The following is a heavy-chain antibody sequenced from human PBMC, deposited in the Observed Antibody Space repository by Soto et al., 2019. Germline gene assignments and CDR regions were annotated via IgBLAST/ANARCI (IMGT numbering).Heavy chain of an antibody. CDR1: GGTFSTSA. V-gene: IGHV1-69*05. Sequence: QVQLMQSGAEVKKPGSSVKVSCKASGGTFSTSAISWVRQAPGEGLEWVGGIMPVFATPDYAQKCQGRVNISTDPSTTTASLDLTSLKTGDTAVYYCARVKARQQLGGNYYYILDVWGQGTAITVSS. CDR3: ARVKARQQLGGNYYYILDV. J-gene: IGHJ6*02. D-gene: IGHD1-1*01. CDR2: IMPVFATP.